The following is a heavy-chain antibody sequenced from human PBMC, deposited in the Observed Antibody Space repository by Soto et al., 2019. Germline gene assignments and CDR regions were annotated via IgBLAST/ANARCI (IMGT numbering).Heavy chain of an antibody. CDR1: GGTFSSYA. CDR2: ITPISDTT. V-gene: IGHV1-69*01. J-gene: IGHJ6*02. CDR3: ARSQGSSTSLEIYYYYYYGMDV. D-gene: IGHD2-2*01. Sequence: QVQLVQSGAEVKKPGCSVKVSCKASGGTFSSYAISWVRQAPGQGLEWMGGITPISDTTNYAQKFQGRVTITADESTSTAYMELSSLRSEDTAVYYCARSQGSSTSLEIYYYYYYGMDVWGQGTTVTVSS.